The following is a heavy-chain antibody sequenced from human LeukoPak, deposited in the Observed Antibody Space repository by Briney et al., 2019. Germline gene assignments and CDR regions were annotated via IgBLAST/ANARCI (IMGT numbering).Heavy chain of an antibody. CDR1: SGSITSVGYY. CDR3: ARYYCGSSRCPGVDY. Sequence: SQTLSLTCTVSSGSITSVGYYWNWVPPHPREGLEGVGYISHSGNTYYNWSLRSRVAMSLDTSNNQFSLKLSSVTAADTAVYYCARYYCGSSRCPGVDYWGQGTLVTVSS. J-gene: IGHJ4*02. V-gene: IGHV4-31*03. CDR2: ISHSGNT. D-gene: IGHD2-2*01.